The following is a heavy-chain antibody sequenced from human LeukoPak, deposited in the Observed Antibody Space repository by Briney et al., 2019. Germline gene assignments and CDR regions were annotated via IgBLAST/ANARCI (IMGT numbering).Heavy chain of an antibody. CDR2: INPNSGGT. V-gene: IGHV1-2*02. D-gene: IGHD3-10*01. J-gene: IGHJ4*02. CDR1: GYTFTGYY. Sequence: ASVKVSCKASGYTFTGYYMHWVRQAPGQGLEWMGWINPNSGGTNYAQKFQGRVTMTRDTSISTAYMELSRLRSDDTAVYYCARARRTMVRGVIPFLGFDYWGQGTLVTVSS. CDR3: ARARRTMVRGVIPFLGFDY.